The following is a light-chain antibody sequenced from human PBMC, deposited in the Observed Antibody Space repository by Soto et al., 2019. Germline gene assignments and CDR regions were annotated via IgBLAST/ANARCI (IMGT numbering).Light chain of an antibody. J-gene: IGKJ1*01. CDR1: QGISNY. V-gene: IGKV1-27*01. Sequence: DIQMTQSPSSLSASVGDRVTITCRASQGISNYLAWYQQKAGKVPKLLIYAASTLQSGGPSRFSGSGSGTDITLTISSLQPEDVATYYCQKYNSAPRTFGQGTKVEIK. CDR2: AAS. CDR3: QKYNSAPRT.